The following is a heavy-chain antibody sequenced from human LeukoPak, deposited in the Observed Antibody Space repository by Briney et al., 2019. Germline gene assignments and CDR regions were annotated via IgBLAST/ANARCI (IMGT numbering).Heavy chain of an antibody. CDR1: GFSFTSYN. CDR2: ISYDGNIK. D-gene: IGHD3-22*01. V-gene: IGHV3-30*14. Sequence: GTSLRLSCAASGFSFTSYNFHWVRQAPGKGLKWLGFISYDGNIKYEDSVKGRFTISRDNSKNTLYLQMNSLRAEDTAVYYCARERYYYDSSGYRPDDAFDIWGQGTMVTVSS. CDR3: ARERYYYDSSGYRPDDAFDI. J-gene: IGHJ3*02.